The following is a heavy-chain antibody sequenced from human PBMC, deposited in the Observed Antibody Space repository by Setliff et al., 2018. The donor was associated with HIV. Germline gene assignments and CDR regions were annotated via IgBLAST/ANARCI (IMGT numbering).Heavy chain of an antibody. CDR1: WESKINHD. Sequence: SETLSLTCSVSWESKINHDWGWIRQSPGRGLEWMGSMFRGGGRQFQPSLASRVSISGATSKNQFSLKMTSVTPADTAVYFCVGVPSYYGTGTLWVWGKGITVTVSS. CDR2: MFRGGGR. J-gene: IGHJ6*04. CDR3: VGVPSYYGTGTLWV. D-gene: IGHD3-10*01. V-gene: IGHV4-59*11.